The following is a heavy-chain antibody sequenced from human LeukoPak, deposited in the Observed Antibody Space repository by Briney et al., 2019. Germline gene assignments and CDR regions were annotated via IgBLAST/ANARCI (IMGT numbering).Heavy chain of an antibody. J-gene: IGHJ4*02. Sequence: SETLSLTCTVSGGSISSTSHYWGWIRQPPGKGLEWIGSIYYSGSTYYNPSLKSRVTISVDTSKNQFSLRWSSVTAADMAVYFCARLGYSVSWTDCWGQGTLVTVSS. D-gene: IGHD6-13*01. CDR2: IYYSGST. CDR3: ARLGYSVSWTDC. CDR1: GGSISSTSHY. V-gene: IGHV4-39*01.